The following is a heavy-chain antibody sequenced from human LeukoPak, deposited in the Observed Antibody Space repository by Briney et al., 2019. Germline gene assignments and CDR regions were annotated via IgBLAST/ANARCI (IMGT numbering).Heavy chain of an antibody. J-gene: IGHJ4*02. CDR1: GGSFSGYY. CDR3: ATVKSMIVVV. Sequence: SEILSLTCAAYGGSFSGYYWSWIRQPPGKGLEWIGYIYYSGSTNYNPSLKSRVTISVDTSKNQFSLKLSSVTAADTAVYYCATVKSMIVVVWGQGTLVTVSS. V-gene: IGHV4-59*01. CDR2: IYYSGST. D-gene: IGHD3-22*01.